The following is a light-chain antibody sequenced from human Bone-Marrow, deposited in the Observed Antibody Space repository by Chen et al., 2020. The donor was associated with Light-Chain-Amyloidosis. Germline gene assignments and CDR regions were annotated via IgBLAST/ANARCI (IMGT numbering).Light chain of an antibody. V-gene: IGLV3-21*03. CDR3: QVWGSSSDHYV. CDR1: NIGSKR. Sequence: SYVLTQPPSVPVAPGKTATITCGGKNIGSKRVHWYQQKPGQAPVVVVYDDSVRPSGIPERFSGSNSGNTATLTISRVEAGDEADYYCQVWGSSSDHYVFGTGTKVTVL. J-gene: IGLJ1*01. CDR2: DDS.